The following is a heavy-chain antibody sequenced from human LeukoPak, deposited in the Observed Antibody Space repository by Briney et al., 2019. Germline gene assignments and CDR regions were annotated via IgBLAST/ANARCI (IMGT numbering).Heavy chain of an antibody. J-gene: IGHJ4*02. CDR1: RFTYTNYG. D-gene: IGHD3-3*01. CDR2: VFDDGSRE. V-gene: IGHV3-33*01. CDR3: ARHFKSGYVYF. Sequence: PGGSLRLSCAESRFTYTNYGMHWVRQAPGKGLEWVAVVFDDGSREDFADSVKGRFTISRDNSKNTVLLQMNSLRAEDTAVYYCARHFKSGYVYFWDQGTLVTVSS.